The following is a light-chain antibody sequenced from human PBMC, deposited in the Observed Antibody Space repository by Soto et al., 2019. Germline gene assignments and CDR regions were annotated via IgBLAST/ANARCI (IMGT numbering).Light chain of an antibody. CDR2: ATS. CDR1: QSVGGN. J-gene: IGKJ2*01. CDR3: QQYNDWPNYT. V-gene: IGKV3-15*01. Sequence: EIFMAQSPATLSVSAGKRATLSCRASQSVGGNIAWYQQSPGQAPRLLIYATSTRATGIPARFSGRGSGTEFTLTISSLQSEDSAVYYCQQYNDWPNYTFGQGTKLEIK.